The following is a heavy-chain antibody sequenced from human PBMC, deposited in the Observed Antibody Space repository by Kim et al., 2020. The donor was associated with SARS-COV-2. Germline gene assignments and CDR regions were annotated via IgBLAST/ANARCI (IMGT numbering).Heavy chain of an antibody. D-gene: IGHD4-17*01. Sequence: KCQGRVTITADESTSTAYMELSSLRSEDTAVYYCARGVKGDYPPYGMDVWGQGTTVTVSS. CDR3: ARGVKGDYPPYGMDV. V-gene: IGHV1-69*01. J-gene: IGHJ6*02.